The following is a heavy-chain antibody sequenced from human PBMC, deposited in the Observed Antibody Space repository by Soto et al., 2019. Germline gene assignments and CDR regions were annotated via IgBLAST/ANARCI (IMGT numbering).Heavy chain of an antibody. CDR3: ARAAAGNADWFDP. Sequence: QVQLQQWGAGLLKPSETLSLTCAVYGGSFSGYYWSWIRQPPGKGLEWIGEINHSGSTNYNPSLKRRVTISVDTSKNQFSLKLSSVTAADTAVYYCARAAAGNADWFDPWGQGTLVTVSS. CDR2: INHSGST. CDR1: GGSFSGYY. J-gene: IGHJ5*02. D-gene: IGHD6-13*01. V-gene: IGHV4-34*01.